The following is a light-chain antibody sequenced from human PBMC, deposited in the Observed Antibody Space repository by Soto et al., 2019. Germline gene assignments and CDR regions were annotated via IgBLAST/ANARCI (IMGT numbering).Light chain of an antibody. V-gene: IGLV3-27*01. CDR1: VLAKKY. CDR3: YSAADNNRV. J-gene: IGLJ3*02. CDR2: KDS. Sequence: YELTQPSSVSVSPGQTARITCSGDVLAKKYARWFQQKPGQAPVLVIYKDSERPSGIPERFSGSSSGTTVTLTISGAQVEDEADYYCYSAADNNRVFGGGTKVTVL.